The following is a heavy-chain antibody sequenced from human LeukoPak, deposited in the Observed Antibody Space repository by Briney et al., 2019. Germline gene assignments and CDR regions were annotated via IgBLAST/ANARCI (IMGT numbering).Heavy chain of an antibody. CDR1: GGTFSSYA. CDR3: ARSVENYGMDV. Sequence: SVKVSCKASGGTFSSYAISWVRQAPGQGLEWMGRFIPILGIANYAQKFQGRVTITADKSTSTAYMELSSLRSEDTAVYYCARSVENYGMDVWGQGTTVTVSS. D-gene: IGHD1-1*01. CDR2: FIPILGIA. V-gene: IGHV1-69*04. J-gene: IGHJ6*02.